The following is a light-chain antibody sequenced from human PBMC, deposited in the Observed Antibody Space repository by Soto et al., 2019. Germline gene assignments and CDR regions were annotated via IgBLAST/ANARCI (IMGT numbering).Light chain of an antibody. V-gene: IGLV4-69*01. J-gene: IGLJ2*01. CDR1: SGHSNYA. CDR2: LNSDGSH. CDR3: QTWGTGFHVV. Sequence: QSVLTQSPSASASLGASVNLTCTLSSGHSNYAIAWHQQQPEKGPRYLMKLNSDGSHSKGDGIPDRFSGSSSGAERYLTISSLQSEDEADYYCQTWGTGFHVVFGGGTKLTVL.